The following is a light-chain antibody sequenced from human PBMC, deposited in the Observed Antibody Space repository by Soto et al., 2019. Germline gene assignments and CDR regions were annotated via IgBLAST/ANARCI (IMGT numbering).Light chain of an antibody. V-gene: IGKV3D-20*02. CDR1: QTVSSGF. Sequence: THSPPSLSASFGERVTITRRASQTVSSGFLAWYQQKPGQANRIIIYDEYNRATGIKDRFSGSGSGTDFTLTIRSIEPEDFAVYYCKQRGNWQLPLGGGNKVDLK. CDR2: DEY. J-gene: IGKJ4*01. CDR3: KQRGNWQLP.